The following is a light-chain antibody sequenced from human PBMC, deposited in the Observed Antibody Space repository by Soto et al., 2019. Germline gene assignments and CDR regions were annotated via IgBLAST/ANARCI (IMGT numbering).Light chain of an antibody. V-gene: IGKV1-6*01. Sequence: AIQMTQSRSSLSASVGDRFTITCRASQGIRNDLGWYQQRPGKAPNLLIYAASSLQSGVPSRFSGSGSGTDFTLTISNLQPEDFATYYCLQDYTYPWTLGQGTKVDSK. J-gene: IGKJ1*01. CDR2: AAS. CDR3: LQDYTYPWT. CDR1: QGIRND.